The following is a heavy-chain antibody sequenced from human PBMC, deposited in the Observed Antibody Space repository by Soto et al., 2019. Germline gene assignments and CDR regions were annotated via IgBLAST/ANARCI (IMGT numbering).Heavy chain of an antibody. J-gene: IGHJ4*02. CDR3: ARGRYDFWSGYSWTPTYYFDY. CDR2: ISSSSSYI. Sequence: GGSLRLSCAASGFTFSSYSMNWVRQAPGKGLEWVSSISSSSSYIYYADSVKGRFTISRDNAKNSLYLQMNSLRAEDTAVYYCARGRYDFWSGYSWTPTYYFDYWGQGTLVTVSS. V-gene: IGHV3-21*01. D-gene: IGHD3-3*01. CDR1: GFTFSSYS.